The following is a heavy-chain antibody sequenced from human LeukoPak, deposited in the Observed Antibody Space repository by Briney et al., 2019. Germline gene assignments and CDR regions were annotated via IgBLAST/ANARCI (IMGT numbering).Heavy chain of an antibody. V-gene: IGHV3-7*01. CDR2: IKQDGSEK. CDR1: GFTFSSYW. Sequence: GGSLRLSCAAYGFTFSSYWMSWVRQAPGKGLEWVANIKQDGSEKYYVDSVKGRFTISRDNAKNSLYLQMNSLRAEDTAVYYCARDCSGGSCYYGALGYYYYMDVWGKGTTVTVSS. CDR3: ARDCSGGSCYYGALGYYYYMDV. J-gene: IGHJ6*03. D-gene: IGHD2-15*01.